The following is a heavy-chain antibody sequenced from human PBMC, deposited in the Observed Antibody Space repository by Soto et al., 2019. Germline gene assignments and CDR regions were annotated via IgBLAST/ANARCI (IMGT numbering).Heavy chain of an antibody. J-gene: IGHJ6*02. V-gene: IGHV4-59*08. Sequence: TSETLSLTCTVSGDSITNYYWSWIRQPPGKGLEWVGNIYYTGSTNYNPSLKSRVTISIDTSKNQFSLKLSSVTAADTAVYYCARATALSGMDVWGQGTTVTVSS. CDR2: IYYTGST. CDR1: GDSITNYY. CDR3: ARATALSGMDV.